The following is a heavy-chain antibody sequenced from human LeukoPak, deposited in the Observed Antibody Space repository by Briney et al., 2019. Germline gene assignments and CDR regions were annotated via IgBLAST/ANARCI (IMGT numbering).Heavy chain of an antibody. D-gene: IGHD5/OR15-5a*01. CDR2: IYYSGST. CDR1: GGSISSSSYY. Sequence: NTSETLSLTCTVSGGSISSSSYYWGWIRQPPGKGLEWIGSIYYSGSTYYNPSLKSRVTISVDTSKNQFSLKLSSVTAADTAVYYCAREGGHWDRGSYYYYMDVWGKGTTVTVSS. V-gene: IGHV4-39*07. J-gene: IGHJ6*03. CDR3: AREGGHWDRGSYYYYMDV.